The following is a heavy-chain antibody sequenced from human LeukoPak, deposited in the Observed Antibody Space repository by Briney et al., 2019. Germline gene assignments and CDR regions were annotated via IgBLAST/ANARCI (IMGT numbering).Heavy chain of an antibody. V-gene: IGHV3-53*01. Sequence: GGSLRLSCAASGFTVSSNYMSWVRQAPGKGLEWVSVIYSGGSTYYADSVKGRFTISRDNAKNSLYLQMNSLRAEDTAVYYCARVPTMTTVTNFDYWGQGTLVTVSS. CDR3: ARVPTMTTVTNFDY. J-gene: IGHJ4*02. D-gene: IGHD4-17*01. CDR2: IYSGGST. CDR1: GFTVSSNY.